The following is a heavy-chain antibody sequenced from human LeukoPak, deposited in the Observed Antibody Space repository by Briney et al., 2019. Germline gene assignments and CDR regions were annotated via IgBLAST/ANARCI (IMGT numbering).Heavy chain of an antibody. V-gene: IGHV3-74*01. CDR2: LNGDGSST. D-gene: IGHD3-22*01. CDR1: GFTFSSSW. Sequence: GGSLRLSCAASGFTFSSSWMHWVRQGPGKGLVWVSRLNGDGSSTSYADSVKGRFTISRDNAKNTLYLQMNSLRAEDTAVYYCARDSGYTDYWGQGTQVTVSS. J-gene: IGHJ4*02. CDR3: ARDSGYTDY.